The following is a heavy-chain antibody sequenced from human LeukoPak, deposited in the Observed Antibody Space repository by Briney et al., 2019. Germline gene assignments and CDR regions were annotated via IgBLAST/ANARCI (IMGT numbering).Heavy chain of an antibody. V-gene: IGHV1-18*01. CDR3: ARIAYCSSTSCSDAFDM. J-gene: IGHJ3*02. CDR1: GYTFTSYG. CDR2: ISGHNGDT. Sequence: ASVKVSCKASGYTFTSYGLSWGRQVPGQGLGWLGWISGHNGDTNYAQKVQGRLTVTTDTSTSTAYMELGSLRSDDTAMYYCARIAYCSSTSCSDAFDMWGQGTMVTVSS. D-gene: IGHD2-2*01.